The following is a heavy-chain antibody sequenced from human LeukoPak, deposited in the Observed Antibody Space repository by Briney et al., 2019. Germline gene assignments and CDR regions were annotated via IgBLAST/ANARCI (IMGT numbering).Heavy chain of an antibody. CDR3: ARDDAALRIFDY. D-gene: IGHD3-3*01. V-gene: IGHV3-30*02. J-gene: IGHJ4*02. CDR1: GFTFSSYG. Sequence: GGSLRLSCAASGFTFSSYGMHWVRQAPGKGLEWVAIIRYDGSDKYYADSVKGRFTVSRDNTKNTLYLQMSSLRAEDTAVYYCARDDAALRIFDYWGQGTLVTVSS. CDR2: IRYDGSDK.